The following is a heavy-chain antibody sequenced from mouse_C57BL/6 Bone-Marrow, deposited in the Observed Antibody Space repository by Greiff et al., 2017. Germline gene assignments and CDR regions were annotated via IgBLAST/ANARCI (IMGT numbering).Heavy chain of an antibody. J-gene: IGHJ3*01. Sequence: QVQLQQSGAELARPGASVKLSCKASGYTFTSYGISWVKQRTGQGLEWIGEIYPRSGNTYYNEKFKGKATLTADKSSSTAYMELRSLTSEDSAVYFCARSRWLLPLFAYWGQESLVTVSA. CDR2: IYPRSGNT. V-gene: IGHV1-81*01. D-gene: IGHD2-3*01. CDR3: ARSRWLLPLFAY. CDR1: GYTFTSYG.